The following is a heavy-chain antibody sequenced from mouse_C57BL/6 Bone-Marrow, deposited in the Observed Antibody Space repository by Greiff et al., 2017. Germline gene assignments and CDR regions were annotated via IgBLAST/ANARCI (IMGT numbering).Heavy chain of an antibody. Sequence: QVQLQQPGAELVKPGASVKMSCKASGYTFTSYWITWVKQRPGQGLEWIGDIYPGSGSTNYNEKFKSKATLTVDTSSSTAYMQLSSLTSEDSAVYYCARRRLDGNCRYFDVWGTGTTVTVSS. J-gene: IGHJ1*03. CDR1: GYTFTSYW. CDR2: IYPGSGST. D-gene: IGHD2-1*01. CDR3: ARRRLDGNCRYFDV. V-gene: IGHV1-55*01.